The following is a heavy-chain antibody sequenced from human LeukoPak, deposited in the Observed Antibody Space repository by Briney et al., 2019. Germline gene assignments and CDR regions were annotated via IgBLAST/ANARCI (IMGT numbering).Heavy chain of an antibody. CDR1: GGSISTYY. CDR2: IYYSGST. V-gene: IGHV4-59*05. CDR3: ARSRLDTMVRGVIIRGSYYYYYMDV. J-gene: IGHJ6*03. Sequence: PSETLSLTCTVSGGSISTYYWSWIRQPPGKGLEWIGSIYYSGSTYYNPSLKSRVTISVDTSKNQFSLNLSSVTAADTAVYYCARSRLDTMVRGVIIRGSYYYYYMDVWGKGTTVTISS. D-gene: IGHD3-10*01.